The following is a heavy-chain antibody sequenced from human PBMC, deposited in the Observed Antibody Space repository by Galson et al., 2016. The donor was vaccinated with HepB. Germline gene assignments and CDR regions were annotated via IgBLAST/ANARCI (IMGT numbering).Heavy chain of an antibody. CDR2: DSMDGRRK. V-gene: IGHV3-30*18. D-gene: IGHD2/OR15-2a*01. CDR3: AKRHEYCPPVGCSVDY. J-gene: IGHJ4*02. Sequence: SLRLSCAASGFIFRNYGMHWVRQAPGKGLEWVAADSMDGRRKFYADSVKGRFTISRDNSNNMLFLQMGSLRPDDTAVYYCAKRHEYCPPVGCSVDYWGQGTLVSVSS. CDR1: GFIFRNYG.